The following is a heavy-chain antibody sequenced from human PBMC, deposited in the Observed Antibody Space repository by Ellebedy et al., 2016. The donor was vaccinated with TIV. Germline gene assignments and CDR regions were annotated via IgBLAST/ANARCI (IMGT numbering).Heavy chain of an antibody. J-gene: IGHJ4*02. CDR1: GFPFSHHW. V-gene: IGHV3-74*03. CDR3: ARGLPMGSSGCDY. Sequence: GESLKISCVASGFPFSHHWMHWVRQAPGKGLVWVSRTNTDGSDTTCVDSVKGRFTISRDNAENSLYLQMSSLRAEDSALYYCARGLPMGSSGCDYWGQGTLVTVSS. CDR2: TNTDGSDT. D-gene: IGHD6-19*01.